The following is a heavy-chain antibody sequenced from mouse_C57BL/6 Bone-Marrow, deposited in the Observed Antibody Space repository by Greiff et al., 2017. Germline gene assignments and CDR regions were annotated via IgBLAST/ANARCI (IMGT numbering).Heavy chain of an antibody. V-gene: IGHV1-55*01. Sequence: QVQLQQPGAELVKPGASVKMSCKASGYTFTSYWITWVKQRPGQGLEWIGDIYPTSGRPNYNEKFKSKAILTDDTSSNTAYMQLSSLPSEDSAVFYCARSSPLGRSFAYWGQGTTLTVSS. D-gene: IGHD4-1*01. CDR3: ARSSPLGRSFAY. CDR2: IYPTSGRP. J-gene: IGHJ2*01. CDR1: GYTFTSYW.